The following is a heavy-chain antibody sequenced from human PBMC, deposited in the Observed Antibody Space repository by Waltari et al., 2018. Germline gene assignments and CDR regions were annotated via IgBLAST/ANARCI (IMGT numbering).Heavy chain of an antibody. CDR1: GDSFTSYW. CDR2: IYPCDADT. J-gene: IGHJ6*02. D-gene: IGHD4-4*01. Sequence: EVQLVQSGAEEKKPGESLKISCKDSGDSFTSYWTAWWRQMPGKGLEWMGVIYPCDADTRYSPSFQGQVTISADKSISTAYLQWSSLKASDTAMYYCARRRNYPGGAMDVWGRGTTVTVSS. CDR3: ARRRNYPGGAMDV. V-gene: IGHV5-51*01.